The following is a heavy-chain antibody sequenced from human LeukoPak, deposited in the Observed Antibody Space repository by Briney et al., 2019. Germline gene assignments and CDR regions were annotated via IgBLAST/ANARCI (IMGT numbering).Heavy chain of an antibody. CDR3: ARGNSKLNYYYYYMDV. J-gene: IGHJ6*03. Sequence: PSETLSLTCAVSGYSISSGYYWVWIRQPPGKGLEWIGSVYHTGSTYYHPSLKSRVTISLDTSKNQFSLKLSSVTAADTAVYYCARGNSKLNYYYYYMDVWGKRTTVTVSS. V-gene: IGHV4-38-2*01. CDR2: VYHTGST. D-gene: IGHD4-11*01. CDR1: GYSISSGYY.